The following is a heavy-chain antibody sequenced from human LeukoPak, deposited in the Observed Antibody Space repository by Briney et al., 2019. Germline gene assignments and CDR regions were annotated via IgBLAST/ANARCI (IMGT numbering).Heavy chain of an antibody. D-gene: IGHD3-22*01. V-gene: IGHV3-23*01. Sequence: PGGSLRLSCAASGFTFTSYAMSWVRHAPGKGLEWVSPICGSDGSTYYADSVKGRFTISRDNSKNTLYLQMNSLRAEDTAVYYCAKDSPYYYDSSGLHDYWGQGTLVTVSS. CDR3: AKDSPYYYDSSGLHDY. CDR2: ICGSDGST. CDR1: GFTFTSYA. J-gene: IGHJ4*02.